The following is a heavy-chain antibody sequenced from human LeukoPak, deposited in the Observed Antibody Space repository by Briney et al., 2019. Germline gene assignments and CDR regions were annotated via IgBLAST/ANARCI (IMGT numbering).Heavy chain of an antibody. Sequence: ASVKVSCKASGYSFSDYPMHWVRQAPGQGLEWMGIINPSGGSTSYAQKFQGRVTMTRDTSTSTVYMELSSLRSEDTAVYYCTRYSSGYRVGPFDIWGQGTMVTVSS. J-gene: IGHJ3*02. D-gene: IGHD3-22*01. CDR2: INPSGGST. V-gene: IGHV1-46*01. CDR3: TRYSSGYRVGPFDI. CDR1: GYSFSDYP.